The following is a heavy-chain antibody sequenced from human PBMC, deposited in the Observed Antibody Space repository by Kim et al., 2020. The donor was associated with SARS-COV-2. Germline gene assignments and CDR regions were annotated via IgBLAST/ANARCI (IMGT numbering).Heavy chain of an antibody. D-gene: IGHD3-16*02. Sequence: GGSLRLSCAASGFTFSNAWMSWVRQAPGKGLEWVGRIKSKTDGGTTDYAAPVKGRFTISRDDSKNTLYLQMNSLKTEDTAVYYCTTDPIVGTWDYYGMDVWGQGTTVTVSS. V-gene: IGHV3-15*01. CDR1: GFTFSNAW. CDR3: TTDPIVGTWDYYGMDV. J-gene: IGHJ6*02. CDR2: IKSKTDGGTT.